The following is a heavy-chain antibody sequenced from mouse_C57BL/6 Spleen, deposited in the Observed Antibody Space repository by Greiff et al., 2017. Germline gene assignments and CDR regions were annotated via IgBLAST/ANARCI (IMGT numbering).Heavy chain of an antibody. Sequence: VQLQQPGAELVKPGASVKLSCKASGYTFTSYWMHWVKQRPGQGLEWIGMIHPNSGSTNYNEKFKSKATLTVDKSSSTAYMQLSSLTSEDSAVYYCARGGITTTYYAMDYWGQGTSVTVSS. V-gene: IGHV1-64*01. D-gene: IGHD2-4*01. CDR1: GYTFTSYW. CDR2: IHPNSGST. J-gene: IGHJ4*01. CDR3: ARGGITTTYYAMDY.